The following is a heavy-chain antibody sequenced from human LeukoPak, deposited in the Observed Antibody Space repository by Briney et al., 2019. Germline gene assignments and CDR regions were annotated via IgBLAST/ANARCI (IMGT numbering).Heavy chain of an antibody. V-gene: IGHV5-51*01. Sequence: PGESLKISCQGSEYSLATYWIAWLRHMPGKGLECMGIIYPSDSDTRYSPSFQGQVTISADKPIKTAYLQWSSLKASDTAMYYCARPLQGIVGATGFDYWGQGTLVTVSS. J-gene: IGHJ4*02. CDR1: EYSLATYW. D-gene: IGHD1-26*01. CDR3: ARPLQGIVGATGFDY. CDR2: IYPSDSDT.